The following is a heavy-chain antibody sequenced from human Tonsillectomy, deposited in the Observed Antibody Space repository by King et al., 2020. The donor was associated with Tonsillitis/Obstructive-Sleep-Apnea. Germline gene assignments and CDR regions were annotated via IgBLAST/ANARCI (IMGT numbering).Heavy chain of an antibody. Sequence: HVQLVESGGGVVQPGRSLRLSCAASGFTFNSYLMHWVRQAPGKGLEWVAVISFDGSYTYYVDSVKGRFTISRDNSKNSLYLQMNSLRPEDTAVYYCARDVDAVGFDVWGQGTTVTVSS. D-gene: IGHD6-19*01. V-gene: IGHV3-30-3*01. CDR1: GFTFNSYL. CDR3: ARDVDAVGFDV. J-gene: IGHJ6*02. CDR2: ISFDGSYT.